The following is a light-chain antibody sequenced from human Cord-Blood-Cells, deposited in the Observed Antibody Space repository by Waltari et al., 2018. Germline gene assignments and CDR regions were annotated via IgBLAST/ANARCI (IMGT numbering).Light chain of an antibody. V-gene: IGKV1-39*01. J-gene: IGKJ1*01. Sequence: IKMTQSPSSLSASVRDRSTITCRASQSISSYLNWYQQKPGKAPKLLIYAASSLQSGVPSRFSGSGSGTDFTLTISSLQPEDFATYYCQQSYSTPWTFGQGTKVEIK. CDR3: QQSYSTPWT. CDR2: AAS. CDR1: QSISSY.